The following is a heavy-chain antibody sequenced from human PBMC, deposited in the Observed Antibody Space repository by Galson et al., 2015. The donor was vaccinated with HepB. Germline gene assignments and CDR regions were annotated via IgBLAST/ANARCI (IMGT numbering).Heavy chain of an antibody. V-gene: IGHV3-21*01. CDR3: ARDDIDYYDSSGYYVDY. CDR1: GFTFSSYS. J-gene: IGHJ4*02. D-gene: IGHD3-22*01. CDR2: ISSSSSYI. Sequence: SLRLSCATSGFTFSSYSMNWVRQAPGKGLEWVSSISSSSSYIYYADSVKGRFTISRDNAKNSLYLQMNSLRAEDTAVYYCARDDIDYYDSSGYYVDYWGQGTLVTVSS.